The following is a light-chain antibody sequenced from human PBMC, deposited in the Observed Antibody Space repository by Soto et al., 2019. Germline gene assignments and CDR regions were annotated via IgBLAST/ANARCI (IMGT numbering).Light chain of an antibody. V-gene: IGKV3-15*01. Sequence: IVMTQSPATLSLSPGERVTLSCRASQGVSSYLAWYQQKPGQAPRLLIYGASTRATGIPARFSGSGSGTEFTLTISSLQSEDFAVYYCQQYNNWPSITFGQGTRLEIK. CDR2: GAS. CDR3: QQYNNWPSIT. CDR1: QGVSSY. J-gene: IGKJ5*01.